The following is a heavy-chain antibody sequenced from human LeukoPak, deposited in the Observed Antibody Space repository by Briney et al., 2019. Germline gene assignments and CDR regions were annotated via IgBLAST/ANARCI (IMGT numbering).Heavy chain of an antibody. CDR2: IIPIFGTA. CDR1: GGTFSSYA. CDR3: ARGASIAAAGTGNWFDP. J-gene: IGHJ5*02. D-gene: IGHD6-13*01. V-gene: IGHV1-69*05. Sequence: SVKVSCKASGGTFSSYAIGWVRQAPGQGLEWMGGIIPIFGTANYAQKFQGRVTITTDESTSTAYMELSSLRSEDTAVYYCARGASIAAAGTGNWFDPWGQGTLVTVSS.